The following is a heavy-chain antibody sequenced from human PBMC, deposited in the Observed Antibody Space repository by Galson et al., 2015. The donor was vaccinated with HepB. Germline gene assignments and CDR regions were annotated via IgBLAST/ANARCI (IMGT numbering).Heavy chain of an antibody. D-gene: IGHD3-9*01. J-gene: IGHJ3*02. Sequence: SLRPSCAATGFTLSRYAMHWVRQAPGKGLEWVAVISYDGSNKYYADSVKGRFTISRDNSKNTLYLQMNSLRAEDTAVYYCARGGYYDISHDAFDIWGQGTMVTVSS. CDR2: ISYDGSNK. CDR3: ARGGYYDISHDAFDI. V-gene: IGHV3-30*04. CDR1: GFTLSRYA.